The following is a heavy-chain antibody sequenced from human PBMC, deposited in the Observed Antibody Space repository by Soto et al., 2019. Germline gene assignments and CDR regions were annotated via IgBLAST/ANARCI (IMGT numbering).Heavy chain of an antibody. CDR2: ISAYNGNT. Sequence: QVQLVQSGAEVKKPGASVKVSSKASGYTFTSYGISWVRQAPGQGLEWMGWISAYNGNTNYAQKLQGRVTMTTDTSTSTAYMELRSLRSDDTAVYYCARDPGYCSGGSCYPGINWFDPWGQGTLVTVSS. CDR3: ARDPGYCSGGSCYPGINWFDP. V-gene: IGHV1-18*01. CDR1: GYTFTSYG. D-gene: IGHD2-15*01. J-gene: IGHJ5*02.